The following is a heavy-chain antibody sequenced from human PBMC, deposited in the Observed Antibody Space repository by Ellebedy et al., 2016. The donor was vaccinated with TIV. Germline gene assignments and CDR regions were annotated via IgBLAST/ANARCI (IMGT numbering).Heavy chain of an antibody. CDR2: ISSISSTI. CDR3: ARSLDPAAPFDY. V-gene: IGHV3-48*01. J-gene: IGHJ4*02. Sequence: PGGSLRLSCAASGFTFSSYSMNWVRQAPGKGLEWVSYISSISSTIYYADSVKGRFTISRDNAKNSLYLQMNSLRAEDTAVYYCARSLDPAAPFDYWGQGTLVTVSS. CDR1: GFTFSSYS.